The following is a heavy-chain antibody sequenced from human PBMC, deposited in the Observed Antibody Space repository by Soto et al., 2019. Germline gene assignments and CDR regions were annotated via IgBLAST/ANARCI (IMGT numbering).Heavy chain of an antibody. CDR1: GYTFTSYG. Sequence: ASVKVSCKASGYTFTSYGISWVRQAPGQGLEWMGWISAYNGNTNYAQKLQGRVTMTTDTSTSTAYMELRSLRSDDTAVYYCARDPYIYSNYAPYMDVWGKGTTVTVSS. CDR2: ISAYNGNT. J-gene: IGHJ6*03. D-gene: IGHD4-4*01. CDR3: ARDPYIYSNYAPYMDV. V-gene: IGHV1-18*01.